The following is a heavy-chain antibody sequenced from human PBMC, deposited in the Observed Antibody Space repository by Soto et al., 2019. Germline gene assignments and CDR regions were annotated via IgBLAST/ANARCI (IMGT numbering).Heavy chain of an antibody. J-gene: IGHJ5*02. Sequence: EVQLVESGGGLVQPGGSLRLSCAASGFTFSTNWMTWIRQAPGKGLEWVANIKQDGSEKYYVDSVKGRFTISRDNAKNSLYLQMNSLRAEDTGVYYCARVDFRVVTGTGWFDPWGQGTLVTVSS. CDR2: IKQDGSEK. CDR3: ARVDFRVVTGTGWFDP. V-gene: IGHV3-7*01. D-gene: IGHD6-19*01. CDR1: GFTFSTNW.